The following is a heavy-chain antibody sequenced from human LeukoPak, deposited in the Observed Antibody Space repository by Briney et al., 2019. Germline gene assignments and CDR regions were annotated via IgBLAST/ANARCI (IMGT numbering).Heavy chain of an antibody. Sequence: SETLSLTCTISGGSISSYYWSWIRQPPGKGLEWIGYIYYSGSTNYNPSLKSRVTISVDTSKNQFSLKLSSVTAADTAVYYCASYSYSSSWGYFDYWGQGTLVTVSS. CDR3: ASYSYSSSWGYFDY. D-gene: IGHD6-13*01. J-gene: IGHJ4*02. CDR1: GGSISSYY. CDR2: IYYSGST. V-gene: IGHV4-59*01.